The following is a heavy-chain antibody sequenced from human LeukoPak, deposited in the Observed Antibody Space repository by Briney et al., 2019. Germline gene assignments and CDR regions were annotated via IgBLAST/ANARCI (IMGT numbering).Heavy chain of an antibody. D-gene: IGHD6-19*01. CDR2: INHSGST. V-gene: IGHV4-34*01. CDR1: DGSFSGYY. CDR3: ARRYGWSSSWFDP. J-gene: IGHJ5*02. Sequence: SETLSLTCAVYDGSFSGYYWSWIRQPPGKGLEWIGEINHSGSTNYNPSLKSRVTISVDTSKNQFSLKLSSVTAADTAVYYCARRYGWSSSWFDPWGQGTLVTVSS.